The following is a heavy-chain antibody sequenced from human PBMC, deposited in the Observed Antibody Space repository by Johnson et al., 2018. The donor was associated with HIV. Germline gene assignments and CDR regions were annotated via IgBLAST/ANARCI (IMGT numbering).Heavy chain of an antibody. CDR3: ARGQGGMQLWVDGFDI. J-gene: IGHJ3*02. CDR2: IKQDGSEK. CDR1: GFTFSSYW. V-gene: IGHV3-7*01. D-gene: IGHD5-18*01. Sequence: EVQLVESGGGLVQPGGSLRLSCAASGFTFSSYWMSWVRQAPGKGLEWVANIKQDGSEKYYVDSVKGRFTISRDNAKNSLYLQMNSLRAEDTAVYYCARGQGGMQLWVDGFDIWGQGTMVTVSS.